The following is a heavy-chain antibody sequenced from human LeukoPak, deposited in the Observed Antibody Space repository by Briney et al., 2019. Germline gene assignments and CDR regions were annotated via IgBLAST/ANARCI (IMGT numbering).Heavy chain of an antibody. J-gene: IGHJ3*02. Sequence: SETLSLTCTVSGGSISSSSYYWGWIRQPPGKGLEWIGSIYYSGSTYYNPSLKSRVTISVDTSKNQFSLKLSSVTAADTAVYYCARAPGLYYYDSSGYYQFDAFDIWGQGTMVTVSS. CDR3: ARAPGLYYYDSSGYYQFDAFDI. V-gene: IGHV4-39*07. CDR2: IYYSGST. CDR1: GGSISSSSYY. D-gene: IGHD3-22*01.